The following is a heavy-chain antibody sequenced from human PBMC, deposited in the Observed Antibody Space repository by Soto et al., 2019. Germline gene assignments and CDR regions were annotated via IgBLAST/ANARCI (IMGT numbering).Heavy chain of an antibody. CDR3: AKESSTYYDILTGYLDY. CDR2: ISGSGGST. D-gene: IGHD3-9*01. CDR1: GFTFSSYA. V-gene: IGHV3-23*01. J-gene: IGHJ4*02. Sequence: GGSLRLSCAASGFTFSSYAMSWVRQAPGKGLEWVSAISGSGGSTYYADSVKGRFTISRDNSKNTLYLQMNSLRAEDTAVYYCAKESSTYYDILTGYLDYWGQGTLVTVSS.